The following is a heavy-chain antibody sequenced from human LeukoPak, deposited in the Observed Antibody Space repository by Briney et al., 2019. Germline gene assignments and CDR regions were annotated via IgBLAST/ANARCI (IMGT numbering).Heavy chain of an antibody. J-gene: IGHJ5*02. CDR3: ARESSSTWGWFDP. CDR2: LYTSGNT. D-gene: IGHD2-2*01. CDR1: GDSISSGSYY. V-gene: IGHV4-61*02. Sequence: SETLSLTCTVSGDSISSGSYYWSWLRQPAGKGLEWIGRLYTSGNTNYNPSLKSRVTISVDSSKNHFSLTLSSVTAAEPAVYYCARESSSTWGWFDPWGQGTQVTVSS.